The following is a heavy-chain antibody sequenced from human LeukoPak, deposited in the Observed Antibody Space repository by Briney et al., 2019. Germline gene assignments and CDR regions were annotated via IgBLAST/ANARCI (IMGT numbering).Heavy chain of an antibody. Sequence: GGSLRLSCAVSGFTFSTYAMHWVRQAPGEGLEYVSGISRDGGSTYYANSVKGRFTISRDNSKNTLYLQMGSLRGEDMAVYYCARESLREPGSFDYWGQGTLVTVSS. CDR2: ISRDGGST. CDR3: ARESLREPGSFDY. CDR1: GFTFSTYA. J-gene: IGHJ4*02. V-gene: IGHV3-64*01. D-gene: IGHD3-10*01.